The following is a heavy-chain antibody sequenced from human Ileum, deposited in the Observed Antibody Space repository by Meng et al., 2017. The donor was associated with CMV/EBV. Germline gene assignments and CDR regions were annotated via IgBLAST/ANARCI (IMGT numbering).Heavy chain of an antibody. CDR2: IYYTETT. V-gene: IGHV4-39*07. J-gene: IGHJ4*01. CDR3: ARGFYDFWEPDY. Sequence: QGWRTGLTQPVPSLSLTCSGSAGTISSGSDFWVWTRQPPWKGLEWIGTIYYTETTYYNPSLKSRVTISVDTSKNQFSLKLSSVTAADTALYYCARGFYDFWEPDYWGHGTLVTVSS. CDR1: AGTISSGSDF. D-gene: IGHD3/OR15-3a*01.